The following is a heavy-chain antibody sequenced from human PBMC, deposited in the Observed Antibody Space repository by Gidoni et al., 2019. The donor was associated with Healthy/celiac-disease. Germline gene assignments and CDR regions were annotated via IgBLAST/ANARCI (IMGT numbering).Heavy chain of an antibody. CDR2: ICGSCGST. CDR3: EAVAGLFDY. Sequence: EVQLLEAGGGLVEHGGSLRLARAAPGLTCTRYAMSCVRQAPGKGLACVSAICGSCGSTYYAYSVKGRFTISRDNSKHTLYLQMNSLRVEDTSVYYCEAVAGLFDYWGQGTLVTVSS. CDR1: GLTCTRYA. D-gene: IGHD6-19*01. J-gene: IGHJ4*02. V-gene: IGHV3-23*01.